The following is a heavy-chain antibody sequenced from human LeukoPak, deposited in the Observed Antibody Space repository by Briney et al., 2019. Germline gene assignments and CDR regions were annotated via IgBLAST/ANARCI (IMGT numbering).Heavy chain of an antibody. CDR3: ARCDFVWGNYRSRPILYFDY. CDR2: ISGYNGNT. V-gene: IGHV1-18*01. CDR1: GYTFSNYG. D-gene: IGHD3-16*02. Sequence: ASVTVSCKASGYTFSNYGISWVRQAPGQGLEWMGWISGYNGNTKYAQKLQGRVTVTTDTSTSTAYMDLRSLTSDDTAVYYCARCDFVWGNYRSRPILYFDYWGQGTLVTVFS. J-gene: IGHJ4*02.